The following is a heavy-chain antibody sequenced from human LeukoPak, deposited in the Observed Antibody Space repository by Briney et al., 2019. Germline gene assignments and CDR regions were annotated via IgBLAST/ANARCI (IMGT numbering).Heavy chain of an antibody. CDR2: MYLSGTT. V-gene: IGHV4-4*03. J-gene: IGHJ4*02. CDR1: GDSINSLDL. D-gene: IGHD3-22*01. CDR3: AGLVGRYSSGLYYYYFDY. Sequence: QGTLSLTCTVSGDSINSLDLWSWVRQPPGKGLEWIGEMYLSGTTHSNPSVKSRVTISIDKSKNQFFLNLSSVTAADTAVYYCAGLVGRYSSGLYYYYFDYWGQGTLVTVSS.